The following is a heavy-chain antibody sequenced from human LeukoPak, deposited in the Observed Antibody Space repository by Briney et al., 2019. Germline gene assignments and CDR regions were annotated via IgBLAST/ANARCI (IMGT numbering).Heavy chain of an antibody. Sequence: GGSLRLSCAASGFTFSSYAMHWVRQAPGKGLEWVAVISYDGSNKYYADSVKGRFTISRDNSKNTLYLQMNSLRAEDTAVYYCARAGGSMVRGQGGYYFDYWGQGTLVTVSS. CDR1: GFTFSSYA. D-gene: IGHD3-10*01. CDR3: ARAGGSMVRGQGGYYFDY. J-gene: IGHJ4*02. CDR2: ISYDGSNK. V-gene: IGHV3-30*04.